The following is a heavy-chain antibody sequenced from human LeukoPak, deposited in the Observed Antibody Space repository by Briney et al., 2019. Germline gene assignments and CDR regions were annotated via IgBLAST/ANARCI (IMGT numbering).Heavy chain of an antibody. CDR3: AKKYGVTVYGSGLNYFDY. CDR2: IGGSGSRT. D-gene: IGHD6-19*01. V-gene: IGHV3-23*01. Sequence: PGGSLRLSCAASGFTFSSYAMSWVRQAPGKSLEWVSGIGGSGSRTYYADSVKGRFTNSRDNSKNTLYLQMNSLRAEDTAIYYCAKKYGVTVYGSGLNYFDYWGQGTLVTVSS. J-gene: IGHJ4*02. CDR1: GFTFSSYA.